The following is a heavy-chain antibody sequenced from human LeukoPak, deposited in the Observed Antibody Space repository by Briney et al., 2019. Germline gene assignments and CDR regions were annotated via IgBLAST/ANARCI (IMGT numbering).Heavy chain of an antibody. D-gene: IGHD2-2*01. CDR2: ISSGGNYI. J-gene: IGHJ4*02. CDR1: GFTFSRYS. Sequence: GGSLRLSCAASGFTFSRYSMNWVRQAPEKGLEWVSSISSGGNYIFYADSVKGRFTISRDNAKNSLYLQMNSLRAEDTAVYYCARETPGDIVVVPDSGMDYWGQGTLVTVSS. V-gene: IGHV3-21*01. CDR3: ARETPGDIVVVPDSGMDY.